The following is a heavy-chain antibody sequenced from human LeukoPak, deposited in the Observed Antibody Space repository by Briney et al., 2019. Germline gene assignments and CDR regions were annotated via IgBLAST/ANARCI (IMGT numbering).Heavy chain of an antibody. CDR2: INPNSGGT. J-gene: IGHJ5*02. CDR1: GYTLTGYY. CDR3: ARVLGYSSSWYAH. V-gene: IGHV1-2*02. Sequence: GASVTVSCKASGYTLTGYYMHWVRQAPAQGLEWMGWINPNSGGTNYAQKFQGRVTMTRDTSISTAYMELSRLRSDDTAVYYCARVLGYSSSWYAHWGQGTLVTVSS. D-gene: IGHD6-13*01.